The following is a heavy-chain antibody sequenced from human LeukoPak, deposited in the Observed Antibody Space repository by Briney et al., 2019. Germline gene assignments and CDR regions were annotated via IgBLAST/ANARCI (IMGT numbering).Heavy chain of an antibody. CDR3: AGGGDSGGYYYPMFDY. D-gene: IGHD3-22*01. J-gene: IGHJ4*02. CDR1: GGSISSYY. Sequence: SETLSLTCTVSGGSISSYYWSWIRQPPGKGLEWIGYIYYSGSTNYNPSLKSRVTISVDTSKNQFSLKLNSVTAADTAVYYCAGGGDSGGYYYPMFDYWGQGALVTVSS. V-gene: IGHV4-59*01. CDR2: IYYSGST.